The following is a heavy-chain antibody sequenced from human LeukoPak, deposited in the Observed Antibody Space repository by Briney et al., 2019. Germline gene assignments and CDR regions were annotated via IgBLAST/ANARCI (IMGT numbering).Heavy chain of an antibody. Sequence: GGSLRLSCAASGFTFSSYSMNWVRQAPGKGLEWDSSISSSSSYIYYADSVKGRFTISRDNAKNSLYLQMNSLRAEDTAVYYCASSLHYYYYGMDVWGQGTTVTVSS. V-gene: IGHV3-21*01. CDR1: GFTFSSYS. CDR2: ISSSSSYI. CDR3: ASSLHYYYYGMDV. J-gene: IGHJ6*02.